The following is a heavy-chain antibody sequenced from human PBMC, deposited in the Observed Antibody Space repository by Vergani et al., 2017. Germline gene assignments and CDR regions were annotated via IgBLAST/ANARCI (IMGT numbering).Heavy chain of an antibody. J-gene: IGHJ4*02. D-gene: IGHD3-22*01. CDR3: ARPPDSSGYYSTGEDY. V-gene: IGHV5-51*01. CDR1: GYSFTSYW. Sequence: EVQLVQSGAEVKKPGESLKISCKGSGYSFTSYWISWVRQMPGKGLEWMGIIYPGDSDTRYSPSFQGQVTISADKSISTAYLQWSSLKASDTAMYYCARPPDSSGYYSTGEDYWGQGTLVTVSS. CDR2: IYPGDSDT.